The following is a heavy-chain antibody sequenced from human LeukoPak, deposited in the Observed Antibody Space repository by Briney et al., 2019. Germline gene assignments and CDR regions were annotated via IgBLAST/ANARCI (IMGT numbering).Heavy chain of an antibody. CDR1: GGSISSRSDY. V-gene: IGHV4-39*01. J-gene: IGHJ5*02. Sequence: SETLSLTCTVSGGSISSRSDYWGWVRQPPGEGLGWGGTIYYSGSNYYNPSLKSRVTISVDTSKTQFPLKLSSVPPADTAMYYCARRGTAAAVGLGWFDRWGQGTLVTVSS. CDR3: ARRGTAAAVGLGWFDR. CDR2: IYYSGSN. D-gene: IGHD6-13*01.